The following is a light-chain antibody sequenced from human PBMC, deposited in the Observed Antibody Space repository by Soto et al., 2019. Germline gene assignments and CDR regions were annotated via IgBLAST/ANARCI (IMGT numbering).Light chain of an antibody. J-gene: IGLJ2*01. Sequence: QSALTQPASVSGSPGQSITISCTGTSSDVGGYNYVSWYQQHPDKAPKLVIYEVSNRPSGISNRFSGSKSGNTASLTISGLQAEDEADYYCSSYRSSRMSGVFGGGTKLTVL. CDR1: SSDVGGYNY. CDR2: EVS. V-gene: IGLV2-14*01. CDR3: SSYRSSRMSGV.